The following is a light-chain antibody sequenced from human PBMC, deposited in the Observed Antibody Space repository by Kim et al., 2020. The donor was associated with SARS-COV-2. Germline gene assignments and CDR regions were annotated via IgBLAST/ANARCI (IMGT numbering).Light chain of an antibody. CDR2: QDT. J-gene: IGLJ2*01. Sequence: VSPGQTASITCSGDTLGDKYAFWYQQKPGQSPVLVIYQDTKRPSGIPERFSGSNSGNTATLTISGTLPMDEADYYCQAWDSSTVVFGGGTQLTV. CDR1: TLGDKY. V-gene: IGLV3-1*01. CDR3: QAWDSSTVV.